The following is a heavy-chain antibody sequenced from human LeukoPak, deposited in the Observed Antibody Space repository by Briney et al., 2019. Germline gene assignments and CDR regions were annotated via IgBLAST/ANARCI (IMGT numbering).Heavy chain of an antibody. J-gene: IGHJ4*02. CDR3: ARAVVHYYDSSGPYFDY. CDR1: GGSIRSYY. Sequence: PSETLSLTCTVSGGSIRSYYWSWIRQPPGKGLEWIGYIYYSGSTNYNPSLKGRVTISVDTSKNQFSLKLSSVTAADTAVYYCARAVVHYYDSSGPYFDYWGQGTLVTVSS. CDR2: IYYSGST. D-gene: IGHD3-22*01. V-gene: IGHV4-59*01.